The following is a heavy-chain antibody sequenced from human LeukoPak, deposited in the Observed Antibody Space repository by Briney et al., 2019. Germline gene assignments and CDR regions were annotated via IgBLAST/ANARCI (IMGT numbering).Heavy chain of an antibody. J-gene: IGHJ4*02. Sequence: GGSLRLSCAASGFTLSSYSMNWVRQAPGKGLEWVSSISSSSSYIYYADSVKGRFTISRDNAKDSLYLQMNSLRAEDTAVYYCAGYYYDSSGYYPGYLGQGTLVTVSS. CDR1: GFTLSSYS. CDR2: ISSSSSYI. CDR3: AGYYYDSSGYYPGY. D-gene: IGHD3-22*01. V-gene: IGHV3-21*01.